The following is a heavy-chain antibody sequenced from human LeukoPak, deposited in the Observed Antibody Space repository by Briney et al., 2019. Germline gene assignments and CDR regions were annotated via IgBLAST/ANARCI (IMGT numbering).Heavy chain of an antibody. Sequence: PGGSLRLSCAASGFDLTTYAMTWVRQAPAKGLEWVSSIRIGGGGTYYADSVRGRFTISRDNSRNTLYLQMISLRPEDTAVYYCAKDTSIGKYCTNGVRSPFDYWGQGTLVTVSS. CDR3: AKDTSIGKYCTNGVRSPFDY. CDR2: IRIGGGGT. V-gene: IGHV3-23*01. CDR1: GFDLTTYA. J-gene: IGHJ4*02. D-gene: IGHD2-8*01.